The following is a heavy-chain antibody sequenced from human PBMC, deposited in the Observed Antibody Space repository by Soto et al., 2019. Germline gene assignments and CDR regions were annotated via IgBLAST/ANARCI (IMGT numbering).Heavy chain of an antibody. CDR2: ISSSSSYT. V-gene: IGHV3-11*06. J-gene: IGHJ6*02. CDR1: GFSFSDYY. Sequence: PGGSLRLSCAASGFSFSDYYMSWIRQAPGKGLEWVSYISSSSSYTNYADSVKGRFTISRDNAKKSLYLQMNSLRAEDTAVYYCARDSRYCSGGSCYSHYGMDVWGQGTTVTAP. CDR3: ARDSRYCSGGSCYSHYGMDV. D-gene: IGHD2-15*01.